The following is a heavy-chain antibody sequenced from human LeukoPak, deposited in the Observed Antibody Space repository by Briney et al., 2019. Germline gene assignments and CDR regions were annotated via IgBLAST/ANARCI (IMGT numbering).Heavy chain of an antibody. Sequence: PSETLSLTCTVSGDSISSSSSYWGWIRQPPGKGLEWIGRIYTSGSTNYNPSLKSRVTISVDTSKNQFSLKLSSVTAADTAVYYCAVGATTFYWFDPWGQGTLVTVSS. V-gene: IGHV4-39*07. J-gene: IGHJ5*02. CDR2: IYTSGST. CDR1: GDSISSSSSY. CDR3: AVGATTFYWFDP. D-gene: IGHD1-26*01.